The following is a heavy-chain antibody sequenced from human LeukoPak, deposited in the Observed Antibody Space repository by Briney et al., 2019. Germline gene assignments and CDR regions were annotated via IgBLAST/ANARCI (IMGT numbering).Heavy chain of an antibody. CDR1: GLTFSSYA. V-gene: IGHV3-30-3*02. D-gene: IGHD3-3*01. Sequence: QPGGSLRLSCAASGLTFSSYAMHWVRQAPGKGLEWVAVISYDGSNTYYADSVKGRFTISRDNSKNTLYLQMNSLRAEDTAVYYCAKSLLRFLEWLPWFDPWGQGTLVTVSS. CDR2: ISYDGSNT. CDR3: AKSLLRFLEWLPWFDP. J-gene: IGHJ5*02.